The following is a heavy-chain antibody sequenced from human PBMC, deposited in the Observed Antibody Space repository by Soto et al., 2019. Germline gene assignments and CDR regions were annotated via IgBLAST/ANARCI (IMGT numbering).Heavy chain of an antibody. CDR2: ISYDGSNK. D-gene: IGHD4-4*01. CDR3: AKPPSTTVTTLGNVADY. Sequence: QVQLVESGGGVVQPGRSLRLSCAASGFTFSSYGMHWVRQASGKGLEWVAVISYDGSNKYYADSVKGRFTISRDNSKNTLYLQMNSLRAEDTAVYYCAKPPSTTVTTLGNVADYWGQGTLVTVSS. CDR1: GFTFSSYG. V-gene: IGHV3-30*18. J-gene: IGHJ4*02.